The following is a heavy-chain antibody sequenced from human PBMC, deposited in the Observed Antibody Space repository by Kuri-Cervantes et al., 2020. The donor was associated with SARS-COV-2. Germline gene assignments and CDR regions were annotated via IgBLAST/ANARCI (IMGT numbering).Heavy chain of an antibody. Sequence: GSLRLSCTVSGGSISSSSYYWSWIRQPPGKGLEWIGYIYYSGSTNYNPSLKSRVTISVDTSKNQFSLKLSSVTAADTAVYYCARVPRFCTNGVCYAFDIWGQGTMVTVSS. CDR3: ARVPRFCTNGVCYAFDI. J-gene: IGHJ3*02. V-gene: IGHV4-61*01. CDR1: GGSISSSSYY. CDR2: IYYSGST. D-gene: IGHD2-8*01.